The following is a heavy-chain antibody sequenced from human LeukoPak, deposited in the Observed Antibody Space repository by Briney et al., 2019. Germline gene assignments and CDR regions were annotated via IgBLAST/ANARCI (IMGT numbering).Heavy chain of an antibody. CDR2: IYSGGST. Sequence: PGGSLRLSCAASGFTVSSNYVSWVRQAPGKGLEWVSAIYSGGSTYYADSVKGRFTISRDNSKNTLYLQMNSLRAEDTAVYYCARGPDYDYVWGSYRPQYYFDYWGQGTLVTVSS. D-gene: IGHD3-16*02. CDR1: GFTVSSNY. J-gene: IGHJ4*02. CDR3: ARGPDYDYVWGSYRPQYYFDY. V-gene: IGHV3-66*01.